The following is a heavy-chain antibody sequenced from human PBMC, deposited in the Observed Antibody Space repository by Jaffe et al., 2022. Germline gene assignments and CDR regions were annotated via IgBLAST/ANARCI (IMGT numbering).Heavy chain of an antibody. Sequence: QVQLQQWGAGLLKPSETLSLTCAVYGGSFRGYYWNWIRQPPGKGLEWIGEINHSGSTNYNPSLKSRVTISVDTSKNQFSLKLSSVTAADTAVYYCARGRAPYGSTSYYNVYYFEYWGQGTLVTVSS. J-gene: IGHJ4*02. CDR3: ARGRAPYGSTSYYNVYYFEY. V-gene: IGHV4-34*01. CDR1: GGSFRGYY. CDR2: INHSGST. D-gene: IGHD3-10*01.